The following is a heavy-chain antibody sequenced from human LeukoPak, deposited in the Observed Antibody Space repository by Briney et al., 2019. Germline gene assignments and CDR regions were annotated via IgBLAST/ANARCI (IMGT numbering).Heavy chain of an antibody. Sequence: PSETLSLTCTVSGGSISSSSYYWGWIRQPPGKGLEWIGSIYYSGGTYYNPSLKSRVTISVDTSKNQFSLKLSSVTAADTAVYYCASGYSYRVRDYYMDVWGKGTTVTVSS. V-gene: IGHV4-39*07. CDR3: ASGYSYRVRDYYMDV. D-gene: IGHD5-18*01. CDR1: GGSISSSSYY. J-gene: IGHJ6*03. CDR2: IYYSGGT.